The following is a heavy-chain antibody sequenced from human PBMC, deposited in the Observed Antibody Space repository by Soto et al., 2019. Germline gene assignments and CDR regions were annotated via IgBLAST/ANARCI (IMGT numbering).Heavy chain of an antibody. D-gene: IGHD3-22*01. J-gene: IGHJ4*02. V-gene: IGHV4-59*01. CDR3: ARFSYYDSSGYRSPNFDY. CDR1: GGSISSYH. Sequence: SETLSLTCTVSGGSISSYHWGWIRQPPGKGLEWIGYIYYSGSTNYNPSLKSRVTISVDTSKNQFSLKLSSVTAADTAVYYCARFSYYDSSGYRSPNFDYWGQGTLVTVSS. CDR2: IYYSGST.